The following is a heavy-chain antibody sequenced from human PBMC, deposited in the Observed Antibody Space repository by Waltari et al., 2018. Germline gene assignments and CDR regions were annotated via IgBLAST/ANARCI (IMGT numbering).Heavy chain of an antibody. D-gene: IGHD2-15*01. CDR3: ARNFGTGYFYYGMDV. CDR2: RNCGGDNA. Sequence: EVQLVESGGSVVRPGGSLRLACVASGFIFDDYGLTWVRKVPGKGLGWVSGRNCGGDNAGYADSVKGRFTVSRDNAKNSLYLEMNSLRAEDTALYHCARNFGTGYFYYGMDVWGQGTTVTVSS. CDR1: GFIFDDYG. J-gene: IGHJ6*02. V-gene: IGHV3-20*01.